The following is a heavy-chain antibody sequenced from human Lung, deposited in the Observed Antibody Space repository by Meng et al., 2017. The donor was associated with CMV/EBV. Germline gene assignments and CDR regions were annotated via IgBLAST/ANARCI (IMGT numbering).Heavy chain of an antibody. D-gene: IGHD3-22*01. V-gene: IGHV1-2*02. J-gene: IGHJ3*02. CDR3: ARPYYYDSNGYYSIHVFDI. Sequence: FTGYYIHWVRQAPGQGLEWMGWISPNSGGTHFAQQFQGRVTMTRDTSISTAYMELTRLRSDDTAVYFCARPYYYDSNGYYSIHVFDIWGQGTMVTVSS. CDR2: ISPNSGGT. CDR1: FTGYY.